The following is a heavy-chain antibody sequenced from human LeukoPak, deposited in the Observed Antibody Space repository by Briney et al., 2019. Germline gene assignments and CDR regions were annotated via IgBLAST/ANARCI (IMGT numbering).Heavy chain of an antibody. CDR1: GFTFSSFG. J-gene: IGHJ4*02. D-gene: IGHD2-2*01. Sequence: GRSLRLSCAASGFTFSSFGMHWVRQAPGKGLEWVAVIWYDGSNKYYADSVKGRFTISRDNSKNALYLQMNSLRAEDTAVYSCARDRGDSTSWYVTDYWGQGTLVTVSS. CDR3: ARDRGDSTSWYVTDY. V-gene: IGHV3-33*01. CDR2: IWYDGSNK.